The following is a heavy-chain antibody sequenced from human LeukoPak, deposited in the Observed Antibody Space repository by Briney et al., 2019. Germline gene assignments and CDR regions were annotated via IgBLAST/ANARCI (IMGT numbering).Heavy chain of an antibody. CDR2: VVVRSGKT. CDR1: GFTFGNSA. J-gene: IGHJ4*02. CDR3: TAYDIVALN. Sequence: SVKVSCKASGFTFGNSAIQRLRQARGQRLKRIGWVVVRSGKTHYAQKFQDRVSITRDMPTSTGYMELNSLRFEVFFFKQKTAYDIVALNWGQGTLVTVSS. V-gene: IGHV1-58*02. D-gene: IGHD5-12*01.